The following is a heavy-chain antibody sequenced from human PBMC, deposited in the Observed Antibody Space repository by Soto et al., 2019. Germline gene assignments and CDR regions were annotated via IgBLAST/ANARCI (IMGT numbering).Heavy chain of an antibody. CDR2: INHSGST. J-gene: IGHJ3*02. D-gene: IGHD6-19*01. CDR1: GVSFSGYY. CDR3: ARGPIIAVARGEEAFDI. V-gene: IGHV4-34*01. Sequence: SETLSLTCAVYGVSFSGYYWSWIRQPPGKGLGWIGEINHSGSTNYNPSLKSRVTISVDTSKNQFSLKLSSVTAADTAVYYCARGPIIAVARGEEAFDIWGQGTIVTVSS.